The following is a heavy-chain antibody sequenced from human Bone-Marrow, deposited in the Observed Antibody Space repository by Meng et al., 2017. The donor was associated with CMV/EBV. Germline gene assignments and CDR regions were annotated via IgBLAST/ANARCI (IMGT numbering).Heavy chain of an antibody. D-gene: IGHD1-20*01. CDR3: ARDHKGYNWNPTNGYYYYGMDV. Sequence: ASVKVSCKASGYTFTSYYMHWVRQAPGQGLEWMGIINPSGGSTSYAQKFQGRVTMTRDTSTSTVYMELSSLRSEDTAVYYCARDHKGYNWNPTNGYYYYGMDVWGQGTTVTGYS. CDR2: INPSGGST. V-gene: IGHV1-46*01. J-gene: IGHJ6*01. CDR1: GYTFTSYY.